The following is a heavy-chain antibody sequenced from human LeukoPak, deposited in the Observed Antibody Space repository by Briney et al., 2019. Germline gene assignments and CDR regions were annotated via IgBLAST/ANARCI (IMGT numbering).Heavy chain of an antibody. J-gene: IGHJ5*02. CDR3: ARGSLLWSRDRFDP. CDR2: ISAYNGNT. Sequence: ASVKVSCKASGYTFTSYGISWVRQAPGQGLEWMGWISAYNGNTNYAQKLQGRVTMTTDTSTSTAYMELRSLRSEDTAVYYCARGSLLWSRDRFDPWGQGTLVTVSS. D-gene: IGHD3-10*01. CDR1: GYTFTSYG. V-gene: IGHV1-18*01.